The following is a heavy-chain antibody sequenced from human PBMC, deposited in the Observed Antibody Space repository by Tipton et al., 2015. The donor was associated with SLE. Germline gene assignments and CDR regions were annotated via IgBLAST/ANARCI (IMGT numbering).Heavy chain of an antibody. CDR3: ARDALNFYDSGDVRYYHMDV. V-gene: IGHV1-18*01. CDR1: GYAFNNNG. CDR2: VSGYNGNT. D-gene: IGHD3-22*01. Sequence: QVQLVQSGVEVKKPGASVKVSCKASGYAFNNNGIIWVRQAPGQGLEWMGWVSGYNGNTNYAQKFQGRVTMTTDTSTSTAYMELTSLRSEDTAMYYCARDALNFYDSGDVRYYHMDVWGKGTTVTVSS. J-gene: IGHJ6*03.